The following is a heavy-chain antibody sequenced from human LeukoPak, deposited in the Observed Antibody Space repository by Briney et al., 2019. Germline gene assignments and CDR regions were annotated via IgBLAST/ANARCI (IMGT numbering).Heavy chain of an antibody. D-gene: IGHD4-23*01. Sequence: SETLSLTCTVSGGSISSYYWSWIRQPPGKGLEWIGYIYYSGSTNYNPSLRSRVTISVDTSKNQFSLKLSSVTAADTAVYYCARHPLSSTVVTTHYYYGMDVWGQGTTVTVSS. J-gene: IGHJ6*02. CDR2: IYYSGST. V-gene: IGHV4-59*08. CDR1: GGSISSYY. CDR3: ARHPLSSTVVTTHYYYGMDV.